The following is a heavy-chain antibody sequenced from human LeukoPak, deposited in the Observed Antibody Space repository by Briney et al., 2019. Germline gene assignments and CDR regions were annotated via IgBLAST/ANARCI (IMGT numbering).Heavy chain of an antibody. Sequence: SETLTLSCTVSGGSISSNYWGWIRQPPGKGLEWLGYIYSSGSTNYNPSLKSRLTISVDTSKNQFSLKLSSVTAADTAVYYCAKRAVTTAAYLWFDPWGQGTRVTVSS. CDR1: GGSISSNY. CDR3: AKRAVTTAAYLWFDP. D-gene: IGHD2-2*01. V-gene: IGHV4-59*08. CDR2: IYSSGST. J-gene: IGHJ5*02.